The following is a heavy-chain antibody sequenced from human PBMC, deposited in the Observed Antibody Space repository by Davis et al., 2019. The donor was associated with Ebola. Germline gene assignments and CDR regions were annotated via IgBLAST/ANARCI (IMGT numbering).Heavy chain of an antibody. V-gene: IGHV3-21*01. J-gene: IGHJ2*01. Sequence: LSLTCAASGFTFSSYSMNWVRQAPGKGLEWVSSISSSSSYIYYADSVKGRFTISRDNAKNSLYLQMNSLRAEDTAVYYCARWARAAAASGYFDLWGRGTLVTVSS. CDR3: ARWARAAAASGYFDL. CDR1: GFTFSSYS. D-gene: IGHD6-13*01. CDR2: ISSSSSYI.